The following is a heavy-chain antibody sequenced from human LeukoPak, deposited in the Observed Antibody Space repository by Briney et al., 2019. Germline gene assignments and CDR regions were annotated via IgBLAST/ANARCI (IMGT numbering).Heavy chain of an antibody. J-gene: IGHJ5*02. V-gene: IGHV1-69*05. CDR1: GGTFSSYA. Sequence: SVKISCKASGGTFSSYAISWVRQAPGQGLEWMGGIIPIFGTANYAQKFQGRVTITTDESTSTAYMELSSLRSEDTAVYYCARDNYAGANWFDPWGQGTLVTVSS. CDR2: IIPIFGTA. CDR3: ARDNYAGANWFDP. D-gene: IGHD1-7*01.